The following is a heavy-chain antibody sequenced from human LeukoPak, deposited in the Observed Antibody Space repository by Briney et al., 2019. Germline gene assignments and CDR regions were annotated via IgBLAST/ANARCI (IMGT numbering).Heavy chain of an antibody. J-gene: IGHJ4*02. CDR3: ARDFGIGSGPAGFDY. CDR2: ISAYNGNT. D-gene: IGHD2-15*01. CDR1: GYTFTSYG. Sequence: ASVKVSCKASGYTFTSYGISWVRQAPGQGLEWMGWISAYNGNTNYAQKLQGRVTMTTDTSTSTAYMELRSLRSDDTAVYYCARDFGIGSGPAGFDYWGQGTLVTVSS. V-gene: IGHV1-18*01.